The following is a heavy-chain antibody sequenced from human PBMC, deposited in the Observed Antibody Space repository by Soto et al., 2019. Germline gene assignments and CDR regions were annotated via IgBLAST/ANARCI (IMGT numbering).Heavy chain of an antibody. CDR3: ARVRDPHLDHYGLDV. J-gene: IGHJ6*02. V-gene: IGHV1-69*06. CDR1: GFTFNVYG. Sequence: SVKVSCKTSGFTFNVYGLHWVRQAPGQGLEWMGGLIPIYGEPYYAQKFQGRVTISADKSTTTVHLELISLRSDDTAVYFCARVRDPHLDHYGLDVWGQGTTVTVSS. CDR2: LIPIYGEP.